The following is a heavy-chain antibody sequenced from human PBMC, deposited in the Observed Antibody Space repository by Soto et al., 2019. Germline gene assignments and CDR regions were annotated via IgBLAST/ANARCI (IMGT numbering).Heavy chain of an antibody. J-gene: IGHJ5*02. V-gene: IGHV1-8*02. Sequence: QVRLVQSGAEVKEPGASVRVSCKASGYTFINFDISWVRQAAGQGLEWLGWMNHGRGKTGYASKFQGRFAMTRDDSKGTSHLELSSLTSDDTAVYYCARVASAGTLNWFDPWGQGTLVTVSS. CDR2: MNHGRGKT. D-gene: IGHD6-13*01. CDR1: GYTFINFD. CDR3: ARVASAGTLNWFDP.